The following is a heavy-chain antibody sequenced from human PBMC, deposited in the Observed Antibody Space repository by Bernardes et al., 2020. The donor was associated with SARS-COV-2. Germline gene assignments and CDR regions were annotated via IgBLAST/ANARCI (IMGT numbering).Heavy chain of an antibody. CDR1: GGSISSYY. V-gene: IGHV4-59*01. D-gene: IGHD3-9*01. CDR3: ARGYYDILTGYYQTYYFDY. CDR2: IYYSGSP. J-gene: IGHJ4*02. Sequence: SETLSLTCTVSGGSISSYYWSWIRQPPGKGLEWIGYIYYSGSPNYNPSLKSRVTISVDTSKNQFSLKLSSVTAADTAVYYCARGYYDILTGYYQTYYFDYWGQGTLVTVSS.